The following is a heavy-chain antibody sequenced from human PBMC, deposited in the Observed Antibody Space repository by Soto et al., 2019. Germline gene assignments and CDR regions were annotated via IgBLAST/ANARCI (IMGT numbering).Heavy chain of an antibody. D-gene: IGHD3-3*01. J-gene: IGHJ5*02. CDR1: GGSVSSGSYY. CDR3: ARGLRYDFWSGYRPYNWFDP. CDR2: IYYSGST. V-gene: IGHV4-61*01. Sequence: PSETLSLTCTVSGGSVSSGSYYWSWIRQPPXKGLEWIGYIYYSGSTNYNPSLKSRVTISVDTSKNQFSLKLSSVTAADTAVYYCARGLRYDFWSGYRPYNWFDPWGQGTLVTVCS.